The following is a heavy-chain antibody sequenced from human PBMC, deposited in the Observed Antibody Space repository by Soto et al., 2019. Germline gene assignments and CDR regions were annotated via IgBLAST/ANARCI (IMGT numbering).Heavy chain of an antibody. CDR3: ARTTAVPNTLRSRYFFDF. D-gene: IGHD3-9*01. Sequence: SETLSLTCSVSGGSVNNKTYYWSWIRQPPGKRLEWIGYVYYRGTTNYNPSLKSRVTISIDMSKNQFSLRLSSVTAADTALYYCARTTAVPNTLRSRYFFDFWGQGTLVTVSS. CDR2: VYYRGTT. J-gene: IGHJ4*02. V-gene: IGHV4-61*01. CDR1: GGSVNNKTYY.